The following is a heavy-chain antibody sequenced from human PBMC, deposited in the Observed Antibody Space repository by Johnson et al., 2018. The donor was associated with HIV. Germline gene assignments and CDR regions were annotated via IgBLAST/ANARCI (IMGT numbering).Heavy chain of an antibody. Sequence: QVQLVESGGGVVQPGRSLRLSCAASGFTVSSNYMSWVRQAPGKGLEWVAVMSYDGGSTYYADSVKGRFTISRDNSKNTLYLQMNSLRAEDTAVYYCAGYEAVAPGSAFDIWGQGTMVTVSS. CDR1: GFTVSSNY. CDR3: AGYEAVAPGSAFDI. V-gene: IGHV3-30*03. D-gene: IGHD6-19*01. J-gene: IGHJ3*02. CDR2: MSYDGGST.